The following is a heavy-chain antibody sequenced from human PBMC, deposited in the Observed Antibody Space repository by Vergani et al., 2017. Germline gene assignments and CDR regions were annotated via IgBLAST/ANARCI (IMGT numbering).Heavy chain of an antibody. CDR3: ARGRAADNPCYY. D-gene: IGHD6-13*01. Sequence: QVQLVQSGAEVKKPGSSVKVSCKASGGTFSSYAISWVRQAPGQGLEWMGIINPSGGSTSYAQKFQGRVTMTRDTSTSTVYMELSSLRSEDTAVYYCARGRAADNPCYYWGQGTLVTVSS. J-gene: IGHJ4*02. CDR1: GGTFSSYA. V-gene: IGHV1-46*01. CDR2: INPSGGST.